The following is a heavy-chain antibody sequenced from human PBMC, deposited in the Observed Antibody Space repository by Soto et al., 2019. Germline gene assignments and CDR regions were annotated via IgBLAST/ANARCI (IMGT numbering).Heavy chain of an antibody. CDR1: GYTFNTYG. CDR3: ARDETYYDSPAY. D-gene: IGHD3-22*01. Sequence: VQLVQSGAAVKKPGASVEVSCKASGYTFNTYGITWVRQAPGQGLEWMGWISASNGNTNYAQKFQGRVTMTTDTSTSTAYMELRSLRSDDTAVYYCARDETYYDSPAYWGQGTLVTVSS. J-gene: IGHJ4*02. CDR2: ISASNGNT. V-gene: IGHV1-18*01.